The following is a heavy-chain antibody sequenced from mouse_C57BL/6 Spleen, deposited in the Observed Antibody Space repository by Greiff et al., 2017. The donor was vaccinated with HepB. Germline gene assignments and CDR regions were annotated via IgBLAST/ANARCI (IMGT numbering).Heavy chain of an antibody. Sequence: QVQLQQPGAELVKPGASVKMSCKASGYTFTSYWITWVKQRPGQGLEWIGDIYPGSGSTNYNEKFKSKATLTVDTSSSTAYMQLSSLTSEDSAVYDCAKGIYYYGSSDDYWGQGTTLTVSS. CDR1: GYTFTSYW. CDR3: AKGIYYYGSSDDY. J-gene: IGHJ2*01. D-gene: IGHD1-1*01. V-gene: IGHV1-55*01. CDR2: IYPGSGST.